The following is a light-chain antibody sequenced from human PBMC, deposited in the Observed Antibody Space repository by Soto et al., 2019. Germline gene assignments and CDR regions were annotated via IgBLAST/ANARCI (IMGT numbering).Light chain of an antibody. V-gene: IGKV1-5*01. J-gene: IGKJ1*01. CDR2: DVS. Sequence: DIHMTQSPSSVSASVGDRVTITCRASQSISGWLAWYQQKPGKAPKLLIYDVSSLESGVPSRFSGSGSGTEFTLAISSLQPDDFATYYCQQYNSYPWTFGQGTKVDIK. CDR1: QSISGW. CDR3: QQYNSYPWT.